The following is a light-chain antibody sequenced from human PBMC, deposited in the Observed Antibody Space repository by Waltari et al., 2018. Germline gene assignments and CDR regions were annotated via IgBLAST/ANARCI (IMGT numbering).Light chain of an antibody. J-gene: IGLJ1*01. Sequence: QSALTQPAAVSESPGQSITISCTGTSSDVGAQNYVSWYQQHPGEAPKLMSYDVNKRPSGTSNRFSGSKSGNTASLSISGLQAEDEADYYCSSYTSTNTYVFGSGTKVTVL. CDR2: DVN. V-gene: IGLV2-14*03. CDR3: SSYTSTNTYV. CDR1: SSDVGAQNY.